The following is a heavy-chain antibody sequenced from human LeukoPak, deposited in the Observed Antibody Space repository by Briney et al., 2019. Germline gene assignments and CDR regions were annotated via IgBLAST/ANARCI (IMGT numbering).Heavy chain of an antibody. CDR3: ARDQSSRPLGH. CDR1: GFSISNYW. J-gene: IGHJ4*02. Sequence: GGSLRLSCAASGFSISNYWMSWVRQAPGKGLEWVANIKDDGSDKYYVDSVKGRFTISRDNAKNSLYLQMNSLRVEDTAVYYCARDQSSRPLGHWGQGTLVTVFS. V-gene: IGHV3-7*01. D-gene: IGHD3-16*01. CDR2: IKDDGSDK.